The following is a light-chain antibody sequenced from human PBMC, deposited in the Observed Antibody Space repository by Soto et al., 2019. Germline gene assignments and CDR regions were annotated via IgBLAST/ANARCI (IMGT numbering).Light chain of an antibody. J-gene: IGKJ1*01. V-gene: IGKV3-20*01. CDR1: QSLSSRN. CDR2: GVS. Sequence: ELVLTQSPGTLSLSPGEIATLYCSASQSLSSRNLAWYQQKPGQAPRPLIYGVSSRATGIPDRFSGSGSGTDFTLTISRLEPEDFAVYYCQQYDSSPRTFGQGTKVDIK. CDR3: QQYDSSPRT.